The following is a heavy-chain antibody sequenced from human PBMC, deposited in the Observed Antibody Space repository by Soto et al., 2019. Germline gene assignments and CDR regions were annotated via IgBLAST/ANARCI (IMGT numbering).Heavy chain of an antibody. CDR2: IWYNGSDK. J-gene: IGHJ6*02. CDR1: GVKFRSYG. D-gene: IGHD4-17*01. CDR3: AKDYGDWTGLYYYGMDV. V-gene: IGHV3-33*06. Sequence: LRLSKGASGVKFRSYGVRRISQAPGKGLEWVAVIWYNGSDKKYADSVKGRFTISRDNSEKTLYLQMNSLRAEDTAVYYCAKDYGDWTGLYYYGMDVWGQRTTVTGSS.